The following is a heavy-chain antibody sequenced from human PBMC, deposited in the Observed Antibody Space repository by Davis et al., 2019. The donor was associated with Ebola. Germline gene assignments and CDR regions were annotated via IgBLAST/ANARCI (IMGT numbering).Heavy chain of an antibody. D-gene: IGHD1-26*01. CDR3: TSQIVGATDY. CDR2: IRSKANSYAT. J-gene: IGHJ4*02. V-gene: IGHV3-73*01. CDR1: GFTFSSYG. Sequence: PSETLSLTCAASGFTFSSYGMHWVRQASGKGLEWVGRIRSKANSYATAYAASVKGRFTISRDDSKNTAYLQMNSLKTEDTAVYYCTSQIVGATDYWGQGTLVTVSS.